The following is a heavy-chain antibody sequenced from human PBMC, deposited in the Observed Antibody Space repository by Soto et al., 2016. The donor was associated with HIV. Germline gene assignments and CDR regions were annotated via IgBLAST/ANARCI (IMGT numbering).Heavy chain of an antibody. J-gene: IGHJ4*02. CDR3: ARAPSYYDSSGYYLDY. D-gene: IGHD3-22*01. CDR2: INPNSGGT. V-gene: IGHV1-2*02. Sequence: QVQLVQSGAEVKKPGASVKVSCKASGYTFTGYYMHWVRQAPGQGLEWMGWINPNSGGTNTSISTAYMELSRLRSDDTAVYYCARAPSYYDSSGYYLDYWGQGTLVTVSS. CDR1: GYTFTGYY.